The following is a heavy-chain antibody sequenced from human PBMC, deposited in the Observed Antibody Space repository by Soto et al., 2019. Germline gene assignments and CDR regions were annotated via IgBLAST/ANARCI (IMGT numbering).Heavy chain of an antibody. CDR1: GGTFSSYT. CDR2: IILILGIA. J-gene: IGHJ6*03. D-gene: IGHD6-13*01. Sequence: GASVKVSCKASGGTFSSYTISWVRQAPGQGLEWMGRIILILGIADSVKGRFTISRDNSKNTLYLQMNSLRAEDTAVYYCARDPVIAAAGHFYYYYMDVWGKGTTVTVSS. V-gene: IGHV1-69*04. CDR3: ARDPVIAAAGHFYYYYMDV.